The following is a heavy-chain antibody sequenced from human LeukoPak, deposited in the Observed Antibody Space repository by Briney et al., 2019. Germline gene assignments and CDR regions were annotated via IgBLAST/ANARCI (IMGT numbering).Heavy chain of an antibody. D-gene: IGHD5-18*01. V-gene: IGHV7-4-1*02. CDR2: IHTITGNP. CDR1: GYTFTSYG. J-gene: IGHJ4*02. Sequence: GASVKISCKASGYTFTSYGMNWVRQAPGQGLEYMGWIHTITGNPTYAQGFTGRFVFSLDTSVSTAYLQITSLKAEDTAVYYCARGRSPDTAMVSVDYWGQGTLVTVSS. CDR3: ARGRSPDTAMVSVDY.